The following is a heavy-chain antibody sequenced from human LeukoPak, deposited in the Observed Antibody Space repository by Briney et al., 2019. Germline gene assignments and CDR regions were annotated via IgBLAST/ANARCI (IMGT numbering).Heavy chain of an antibody. CDR3: ARDYGDYGEYFDY. CDR1: GFTFSSYS. D-gene: IGHD4-17*01. Sequence: GGSLRLSCAASGFTFSSYSMNWVRQAPGKGLEWVSYISSSSSTTYYADSVKGRFTTSRDNAKNSVFLQMNILRDEDTAVYYCARDYGDYGEYFDYWGQGTLVTVSS. CDR2: ISSSSSTT. J-gene: IGHJ4*02. V-gene: IGHV3-48*02.